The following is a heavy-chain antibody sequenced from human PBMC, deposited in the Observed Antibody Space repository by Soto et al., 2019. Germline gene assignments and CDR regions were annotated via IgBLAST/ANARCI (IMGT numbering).Heavy chain of an antibody. Sequence: EVQLVESGGGLVQPGGSQKLSCAASGFTFSGSAVHWVRQASGRGLEWVGRIRSKANNYATSYVASVKGRFTISRDDSKNTAYLQMNSLTTEDAAVYYCTTYFATSGYFYWGQGTLVTVSS. CDR3: TTYFATSGYFY. CDR1: GFTFSGSA. CDR2: IRSKANNYAT. D-gene: IGHD3-22*01. J-gene: IGHJ4*02. V-gene: IGHV3-73*02.